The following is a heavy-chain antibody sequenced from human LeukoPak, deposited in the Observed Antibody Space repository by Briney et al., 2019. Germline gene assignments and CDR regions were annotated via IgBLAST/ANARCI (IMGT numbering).Heavy chain of an antibody. CDR3: ARYGSGSRYYFDY. V-gene: IGHV4-59*01. J-gene: IGHJ4*02. D-gene: IGHD3-10*01. Sequence: SETLSLTCTVSGGSISSYYWSWIRRPPGKGPEWIGYIYYSGSTNYNPSLKSRVTISVDTSKNQFSLKLSSVTAADTAVYYCARYGSGSRYYFDYWGQGTLVTVSS. CDR1: GGSISSYY. CDR2: IYYSGST.